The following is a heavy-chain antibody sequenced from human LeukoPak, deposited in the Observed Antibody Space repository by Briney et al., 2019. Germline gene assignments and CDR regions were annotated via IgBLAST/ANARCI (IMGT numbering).Heavy chain of an antibody. V-gene: IGHV4-34*01. D-gene: IGHD2-15*01. Sequence: KPSETLSLTCAVYGGSFSGYYWSWIRQPPGKGLEWIGEINHSGSTNYNPSLKSRVTISVDTSKNQFSLKLSSVTAADTAVYYCARVCGKVAATFYYYMDVWGKGTTVTVSS. CDR2: INHSGST. J-gene: IGHJ6*03. CDR3: ARVCGKVAATFYYYMDV. CDR1: GGSFSGYY.